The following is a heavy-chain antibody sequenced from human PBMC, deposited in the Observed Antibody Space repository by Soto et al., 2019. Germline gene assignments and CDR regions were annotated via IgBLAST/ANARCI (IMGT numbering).Heavy chain of an antibody. D-gene: IGHD6-13*01. CDR1: GGSFSGYY. CDR3: ASGAAAGSY. J-gene: IGHJ4*02. CDR2: INHSGST. V-gene: IGHV4-34*01. Sequence: QVQLQQWGAGLLKPSETLSLTCAVYGGSFSGYYWSWIRQPPGKGLEWIGEINHSGSTNYNPSLKIRATTSVDPYKNQFSLKLGTVTAADTSVYYCASGAAAGSYWGQGTLVTVSS.